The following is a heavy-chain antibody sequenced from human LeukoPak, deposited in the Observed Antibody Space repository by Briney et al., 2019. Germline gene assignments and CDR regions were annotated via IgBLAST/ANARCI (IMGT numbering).Heavy chain of an antibody. CDR1: GFTFSDYY. CDR2: ISSSSSYT. Sequence: PGGSLRLSCAASGFTFSDYYMSWIRQAPGKGLEWVSYISSSSSYTNYADSVKGRFTISRDNAKNSLYLQMNSLRAEDTAVYYCARGEYCSGGSCYNYYYYGMDVWGQGTTVTVSS. J-gene: IGHJ6*02. D-gene: IGHD2-15*01. V-gene: IGHV3-11*06. CDR3: ARGEYCSGGSCYNYYYYGMDV.